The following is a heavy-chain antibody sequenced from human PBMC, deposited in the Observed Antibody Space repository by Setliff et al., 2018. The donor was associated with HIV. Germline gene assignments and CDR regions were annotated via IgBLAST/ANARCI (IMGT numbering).Heavy chain of an antibody. CDR2: IYYSGSN. D-gene: IGHD3-10*01. J-gene: IGHJ6*03. Sequence: PSETLSLTCTVSGGSISSYYWSWIRQPPGNGLEWSGYIYYSGSNNYNPPLKSRGTISIDTSKNQFPLKLNSLTAADTAVYYCARGPGTPQITMVRGFYVDGWGKGPTVT. CDR3: ARGPGTPQITMVRGFYVDG. CDR1: GGSISSYY. V-gene: IGHV4-59*01.